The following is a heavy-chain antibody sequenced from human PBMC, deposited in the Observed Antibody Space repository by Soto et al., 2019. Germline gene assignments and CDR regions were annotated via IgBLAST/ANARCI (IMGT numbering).Heavy chain of an antibody. D-gene: IGHD1-26*01. J-gene: IGHJ4*02. CDR2: ISSSSSYI. CDR3: ARDSPSSGSYYGDFPGY. CDR1: GFTFSSYS. Sequence: VGPLRLSCAASGFTFSSYSMNWVRQAPGKGLEWVSSISSSSSYIYYADSVKGRFTISRDNAKNSLYLQMNSLRAEDTAVYYCARDSPSSGSYYGDFPGYWGQGTLVTVSS. V-gene: IGHV3-21*01.